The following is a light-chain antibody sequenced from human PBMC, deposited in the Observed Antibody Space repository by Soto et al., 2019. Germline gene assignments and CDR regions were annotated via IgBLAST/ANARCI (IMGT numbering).Light chain of an antibody. CDR2: GAS. V-gene: IGKV3-20*01. J-gene: IGKJ5*01. CDR3: QQYDSSPIT. CDR1: QSVSSSY. Sequence: EIVLTQSPGTLSLSPGERATLSCRASQSVSSSYLAWYQQKPGQAPRLLIYGASSRATGIPDRFSGSGSGTPFTLTISRLQPEDFAVYYCQQYDSSPITFGQGTRLEIK.